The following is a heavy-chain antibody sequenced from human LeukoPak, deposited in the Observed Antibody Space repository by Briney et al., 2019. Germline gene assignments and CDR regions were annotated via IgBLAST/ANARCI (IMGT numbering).Heavy chain of an antibody. J-gene: IGHJ4*02. D-gene: IGHD5-24*01. CDR3: AKGETATSH. CDR2: LGRSGGTK. V-gene: IGHV3-23*01. Sequence: GGSLRLSCAASGFTFSSYWMSWVRQFPGGGLEWVASLGRSGGTKNYADSVKGRFTISRDNSKNTLFLHMNSLRVDDSAIYYCAKGETATSHWGQGTLVTVSS. CDR1: GFTFSSYW.